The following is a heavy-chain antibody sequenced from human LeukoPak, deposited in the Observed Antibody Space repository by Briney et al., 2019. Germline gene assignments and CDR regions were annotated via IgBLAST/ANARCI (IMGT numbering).Heavy chain of an antibody. Sequence: SGTLSLTCAVSGGSMSSTKWWSWVRQPPGKGLEWIGEIYHSGSTNYNPSLKSRITISVDKSKNQVSLNLSSATAADTAVYYCATSTVMNHYCFDYWAQGTLVTVSS. V-gene: IGHV4-4*02. CDR3: ATSTVMNHYCFDY. J-gene: IGHJ4*02. CDR2: IYHSGST. CDR1: GGSMSSTKW. D-gene: IGHD1-14*01.